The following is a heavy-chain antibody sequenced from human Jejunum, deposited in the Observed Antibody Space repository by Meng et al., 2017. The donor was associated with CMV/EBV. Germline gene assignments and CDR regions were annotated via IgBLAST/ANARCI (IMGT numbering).Heavy chain of an antibody. D-gene: IGHD3-22*01. CDR2: IIAVLKTP. CDR1: GGVFNNYA. CDR3: ARGFSNGYLPFDY. Sequence: QVQLVQSGTEVKKPGSAVKVSCKSSGGVFNNYALNWVRQAPGQGLEWMGGIIAVLKTPTYAQKFPGRLTITADESTGTTYMDLTSLTSEDTAVYYCARGFSNGYLPFDYWGQGTLVTVSS. J-gene: IGHJ4*02. V-gene: IGHV1-69*01.